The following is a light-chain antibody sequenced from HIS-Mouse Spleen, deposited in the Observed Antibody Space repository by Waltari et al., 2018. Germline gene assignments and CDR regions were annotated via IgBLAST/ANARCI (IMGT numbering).Light chain of an antibody. Sequence: QSVLTQPPSASGTPGQRVTISCSGSSSNLGRNYVYWYQQLPGTAPKLLIYRNNPRPSGVPDRFSGSKSGTSASLAISGLRSEDEADYYCAAWDDSLSGPVFGGGTKLTVL. V-gene: IGLV1-47*01. CDR2: RNN. CDR3: AAWDDSLSGPV. CDR1: SSNLGRNY. J-gene: IGLJ3*02.